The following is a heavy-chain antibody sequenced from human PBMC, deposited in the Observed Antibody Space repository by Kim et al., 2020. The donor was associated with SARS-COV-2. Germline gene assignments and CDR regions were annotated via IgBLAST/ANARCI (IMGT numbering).Heavy chain of an antibody. D-gene: IGHD1-26*01. J-gene: IGHJ4*02. Sequence: GGSLRLSCAASGFTFSSYSMNWVRQAPGKGLEWVSYISSSSSTIYYADSVKGRFTISRDNAKNSLYLQMNSQRDEDTAVYYCARDRSVVGATYFDYWGQGNLVTVSS. V-gene: IGHV3-48*02. CDR2: ISSSSSTI. CDR3: ARDRSVVGATYFDY. CDR1: GFTFSSYS.